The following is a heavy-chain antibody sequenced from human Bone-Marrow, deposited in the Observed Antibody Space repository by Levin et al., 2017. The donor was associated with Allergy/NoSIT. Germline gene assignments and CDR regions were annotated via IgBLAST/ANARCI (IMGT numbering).Heavy chain of an antibody. V-gene: IGHV1-18*01. Sequence: ASVKVSCTASGYTFINYGISWVRQAPGQGLEWMGWISAYNASTNYAQKLQGRVTMTTDTSTSTAYMELRSLRSDDTAVYYCARFYYDTSGNYKYWGQGTLVTVSS. CDR1: GYTFINYG. D-gene: IGHD3-22*01. J-gene: IGHJ4*02. CDR2: ISAYNAST. CDR3: ARFYYDTSGNYKY.